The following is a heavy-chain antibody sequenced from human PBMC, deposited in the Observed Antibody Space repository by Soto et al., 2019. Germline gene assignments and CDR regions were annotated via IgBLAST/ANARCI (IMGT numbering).Heavy chain of an antibody. CDR3: ARGMVSAWDYFQH. CDR2: ISYDRSNK. V-gene: IGHV3-30*03. CDR1: RFTFSSYG. D-gene: IGHD3-10*01. Sequence: GGSLRPAWAASRFTFSSYGMHWARPAPGKGLEWMGVISYDRSNKKYADSVKGRFTITRDNSKNTLYLQMSSLRAEDTAVYYCARGMVSAWDYFQHWGQGTLVTVSS. J-gene: IGHJ1*01.